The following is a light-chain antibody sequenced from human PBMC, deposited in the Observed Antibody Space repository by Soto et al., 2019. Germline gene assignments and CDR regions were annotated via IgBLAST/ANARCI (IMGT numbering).Light chain of an antibody. CDR2: AAS. Sequence: DIQMTQCPSSLSASVGNRVTITCRASQSISSYLNWYQQKPGKAPKLLIYAASSLQSGVPSRFSGSGSGTDFTLTISSLQPEDFATYYCQQSYSTPRTFGQGTKVDIK. J-gene: IGKJ1*01. V-gene: IGKV1-39*01. CDR3: QQSYSTPRT. CDR1: QSISSY.